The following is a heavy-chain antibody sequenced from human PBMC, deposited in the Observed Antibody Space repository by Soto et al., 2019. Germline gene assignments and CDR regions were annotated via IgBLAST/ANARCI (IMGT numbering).Heavy chain of an antibody. CDR3: AIDKSRYGDPQDWYFDL. D-gene: IGHD4-17*01. V-gene: IGHV3-33*01. Sequence: QVQLVESGGGVVQTGRSLRLSCAASGFTFSSYGMHWVRQAPGKGLEWVAVIWYDGSNKYYADSVKGRLTISRDNSKNTLYLQMNSLRAEDTGVYYCAIDKSRYGDPQDWYFDLWGRGTLVTVSS. CDR2: IWYDGSNK. CDR1: GFTFSSYG. J-gene: IGHJ2*01.